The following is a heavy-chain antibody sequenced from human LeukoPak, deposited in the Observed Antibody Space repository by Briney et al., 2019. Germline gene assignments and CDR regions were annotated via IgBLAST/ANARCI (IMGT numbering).Heavy chain of an antibody. CDR2: IYYSGST. V-gene: IGHV4-59*01. Sequence: SETLSLTCTVSGGSISSYYWSWIRQPPGKGLEWIGYIYYSGSTNYNPSLKSRITISVDTSKNQFSLKLSSVTAADTAVYYCARGRVSSSTWYSTYYYFFYMDFWGKGTTVTVSS. CDR3: ARGRVSSSTWYSTYYYFFYMDF. J-gene: IGHJ6*03. D-gene: IGHD6-13*01. CDR1: GGSISSYY.